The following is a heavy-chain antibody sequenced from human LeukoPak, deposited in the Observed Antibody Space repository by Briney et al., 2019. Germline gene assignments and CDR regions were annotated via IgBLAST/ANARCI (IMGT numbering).Heavy chain of an antibody. CDR3: ARDPSNSSGRYERFDY. CDR1: GYTFTSNS. CDR2: ISAYNGDT. V-gene: IGHV1-18*01. Sequence: GASVKVSCKASGYTFTSNSISWVRQAPGQGLEWMGWISAYNGDTKYAQNFQSRVTMTTDATTTTAYMELWSLTSDDTAVYYCARDPSNSSGRYERFDYWGQGTLVTVSS. D-gene: IGHD6-19*01. J-gene: IGHJ4*02.